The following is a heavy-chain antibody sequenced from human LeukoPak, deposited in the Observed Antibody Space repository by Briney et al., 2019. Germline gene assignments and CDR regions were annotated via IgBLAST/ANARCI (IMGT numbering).Heavy chain of an antibody. CDR3: AKDLRTYGSGIYRLPTVIFDY. J-gene: IGHJ4*02. V-gene: IGHV3-23*01. Sequence: PGGPLRLSCAASGFTFSNYAMSWVRQAPGKGLEWVSSIIGSGGDTYHADSVKGRFTISRDNSKNTLYLQMNSLRAEDTAVYYCAKDLRTYGSGIYRLPTVIFDYWGQGTLVTVSS. CDR1: GFTFSNYA. D-gene: IGHD3-10*01. CDR2: IIGSGGDT.